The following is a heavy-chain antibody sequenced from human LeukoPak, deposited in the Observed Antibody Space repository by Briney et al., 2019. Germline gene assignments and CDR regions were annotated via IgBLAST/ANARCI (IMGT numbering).Heavy chain of an antibody. CDR1: GYTFTSYG. CDR3: ARDRHVPGLYYYYMDV. V-gene: IGHV1-18*01. CDR2: ISAYNGNT. Sequence: ASVKVSCKASGYTFTSYGISWVRQAPGQGLEWMGWISAYNGNTNYAQKLQGRVTMTTDTSTSTAYMELRSLRSEDTAVYYCARDRHVPGLYYYYMDVWGKGTTVTVSS. D-gene: IGHD6-6*01. J-gene: IGHJ6*03.